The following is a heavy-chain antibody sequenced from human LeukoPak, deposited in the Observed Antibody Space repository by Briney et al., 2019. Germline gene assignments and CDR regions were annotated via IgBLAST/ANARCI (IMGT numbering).Heavy chain of an antibody. CDR3: ANPLVGATSRGFDY. D-gene: IGHD1-26*01. J-gene: IGHJ4*02. CDR1: GFTFSSYA. Sequence: QPGGSLRLSCAASGFTFSSYAMNWVRQAPGKGLEWVSFISASGGTTHYADSVKGRFTISRDNSKNTLYLQMNSLRAEDTAVYYRANPLVGATSRGFDYWGQGTLVTVSS. CDR2: ISASGGTT. V-gene: IGHV3-23*01.